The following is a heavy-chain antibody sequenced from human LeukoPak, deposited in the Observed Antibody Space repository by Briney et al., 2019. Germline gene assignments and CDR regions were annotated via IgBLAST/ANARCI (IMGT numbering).Heavy chain of an antibody. D-gene: IGHD3-16*01. CDR1: GFTFNNHI. V-gene: IGHV3-7*04. J-gene: IGHJ4*02. CDR2: MRQDGSEK. CDR3: ARGGEAFDY. Sequence: GGSLRLSCAASGFTFNNHIISWVRQAPGKGLEWVANMRQDGSEKFYADSVRGRFTISRDNAKNSLYLQMNSLRGEDTALYFCARGGEAFDYWRQGTLVTVSS.